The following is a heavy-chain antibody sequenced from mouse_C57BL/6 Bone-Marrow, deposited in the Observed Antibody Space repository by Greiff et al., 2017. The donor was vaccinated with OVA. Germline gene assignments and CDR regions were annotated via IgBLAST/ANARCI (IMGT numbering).Heavy chain of an antibody. CDR2: IHPNSGST. D-gene: IGHD4-1*01. CDR1: GYTFTSYW. CDR3: ARSNWSYWYVDV. V-gene: IGHV1-64*01. Sequence: QVQLQQPGAELVKPGASVKLSCKASGYTFTSYWMHWVKQRPGQGLEWIGMIHPNSGSTNYNEKFKSKATLTVDKSSSTAYMQLSSLTSEDSAVYYSARSNWSYWYVDVWGTGTTVTVSP. J-gene: IGHJ1*03.